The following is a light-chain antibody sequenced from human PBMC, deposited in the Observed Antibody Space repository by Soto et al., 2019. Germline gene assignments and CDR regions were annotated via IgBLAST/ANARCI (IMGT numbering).Light chain of an antibody. J-gene: IGLJ3*02. CDR2: EVS. CDR3: SSFTNVNTWV. Sequence: QSALTQPASVSGSPGQSITISCSGSNTDVGGYDYVSWYQQYPGQAPKIIIYEVSYRPSGVSARFSGSKSGTTASLTISGLQSEDEAHYYCSSFTNVNTWVFGGGTQLTVL. V-gene: IGLV2-14*01. CDR1: NTDVGGYDY.